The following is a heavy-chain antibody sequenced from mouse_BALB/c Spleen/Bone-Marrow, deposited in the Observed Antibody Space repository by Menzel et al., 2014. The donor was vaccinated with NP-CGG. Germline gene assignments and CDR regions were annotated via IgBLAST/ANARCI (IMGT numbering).Heavy chain of an antibody. CDR2: IRNKANGYTT. CDR1: GFTFTDYY. Sequence: EVKLVESGGGLVQPGGSLRLSCATSGFTFTDYYMSWVRQPPGKALEWLGFIRNKANGYTTEYSASVKGRFTISRDNSQSILYLQMNTLRAEDSATYYCARDIGLRLRFAFWNQGTLVDVSA. V-gene: IGHV7-3*02. D-gene: IGHD1-2*01. J-gene: IGHJ3*01. CDR3: ARDIGLRLRFAF.